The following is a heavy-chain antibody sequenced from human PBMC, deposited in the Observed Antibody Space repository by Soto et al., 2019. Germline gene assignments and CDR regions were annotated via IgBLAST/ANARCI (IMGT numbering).Heavy chain of an antibody. CDR1: GGSISSYY. V-gene: IGHV4-59*01. D-gene: IGHD2-15*01. CDR3: ARASCRSGGGSCYSSPYFDY. J-gene: IGHJ4*02. Sequence: QVQLQESGPGLVKPSETLSLTCTVSGGSISSYYWGWIRQPPGKGLEWIGYIYYSGSTNYSPSLKSRVTISVDTSKNQFSLNLSSVTAADTAVYYCARASCRSGGGSCYSSPYFDYWGQGTLVTVSS. CDR2: IYYSGST.